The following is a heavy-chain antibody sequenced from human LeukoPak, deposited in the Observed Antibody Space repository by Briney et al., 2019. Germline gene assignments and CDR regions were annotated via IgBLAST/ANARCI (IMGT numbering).Heavy chain of an antibody. V-gene: IGHV3-21*01. J-gene: IGHJ4*02. CDR3: ARDIPFGGVIDY. Sequence: PGGSLSLSCAASGFTFSSYTMNWVRRAQGKGLEWASSISSSSSNIYYADSVKGRFTISRDNAKNSLYLQMNSLRAEDTAVYYCARDIPFGGVIDYWGQGTLVTVSS. CDR1: GFTFSSYT. D-gene: IGHD3-3*01. CDR2: ISSSSSNI.